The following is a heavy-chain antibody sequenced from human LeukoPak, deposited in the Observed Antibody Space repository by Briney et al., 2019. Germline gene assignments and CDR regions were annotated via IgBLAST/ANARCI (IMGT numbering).Heavy chain of an antibody. Sequence: PSETLSLTCAVYGGSFSGYYWSWIRQPPGKGLEWIGYIHYSGSTNYNPSLKSRVTISVDTSKNQFSLKLSSVTAADTAVYYCARGSGLEPEDYWGQGTLVTVSS. CDR1: GGSFSGYY. CDR3: ARGSGLEPEDY. V-gene: IGHV4-59*01. D-gene: IGHD6-25*01. J-gene: IGHJ4*02. CDR2: IHYSGST.